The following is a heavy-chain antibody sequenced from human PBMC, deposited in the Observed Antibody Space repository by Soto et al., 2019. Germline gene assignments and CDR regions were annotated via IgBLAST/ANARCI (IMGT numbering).Heavy chain of an antibody. V-gene: IGHV5-10-1*03. CDR3: ARLERAGYSSSWYYYYGMDV. J-gene: IGHJ6*02. CDR1: GYSFTSYW. D-gene: IGHD6-13*01. CDR2: IDPSDSYT. Sequence: EVQLVQSGAEVKKPGESLRISCKGSGYSFTSYWISWVRQMPGKGLEWMGRIDPSDSYTNYSPSFQGHVTISADKSISTAYLQCSSLKASDTAMYYCARLERAGYSSSWYYYYGMDVWGQGTTVTVSS.